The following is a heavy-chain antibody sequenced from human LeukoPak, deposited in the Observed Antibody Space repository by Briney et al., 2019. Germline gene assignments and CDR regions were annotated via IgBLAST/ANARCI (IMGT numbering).Heavy chain of an antibody. D-gene: IGHD5-18*01. Sequence: SEPLSLPCAVYGEFFHGYYWSWLRQPPGKGLEWLGEFNPSGSTNYSPSLESRVTISGDTSKNPFSLKRTSVTAAGTAVYYCARGVGAIVDTAVGSHGYYFDYWGQGTLVTVSS. CDR3: ARGVGAIVDTAVGSHGYYFDY. J-gene: IGHJ4*02. V-gene: IGHV4-34*01. CDR1: GEFFHGYY. CDR2: FNPSGST.